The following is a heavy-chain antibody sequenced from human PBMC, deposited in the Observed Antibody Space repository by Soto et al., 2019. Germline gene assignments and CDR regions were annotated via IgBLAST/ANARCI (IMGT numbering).Heavy chain of an antibody. D-gene: IGHD6-6*01. CDR1: GNSFNNYC. CDR2: MHPGDSDN. CDR3: ARQPFDSTSSVPHAFDI. V-gene: IGHV5-51*01. J-gene: IGHJ3*02. Sequence: ESLSLSCKGSGNSFNNYCIGWVRQTPGKGLEWMGMMHPGDSDNRYSQSFQGQVTNSGDKSINTVYLQWSSLKAADTAMYYCARQPFDSTSSVPHAFDIWGQGTMVTVSS.